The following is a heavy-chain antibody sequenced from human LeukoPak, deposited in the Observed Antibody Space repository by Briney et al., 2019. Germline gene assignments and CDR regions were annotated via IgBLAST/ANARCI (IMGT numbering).Heavy chain of an antibody. CDR2: ISSSSSTI. D-gene: IGHD5-18*01. J-gene: IGHJ4*02. V-gene: IGHV3-48*04. CDR1: GFIFSRFS. CDR3: AGQLWTEYYFDY. Sequence: GGSLRLSCAASGFIFSRFSMNWVRQAPGKGLGWVSYISSSSSTIYYADSVKGRFTISRDNAKSSLYLQMNSLRAKDTAVYYCAGQLWTEYYFDYWGQGTLVTVSS.